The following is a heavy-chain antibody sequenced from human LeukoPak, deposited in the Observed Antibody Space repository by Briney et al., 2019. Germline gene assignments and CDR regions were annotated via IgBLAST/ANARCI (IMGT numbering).Heavy chain of an antibody. V-gene: IGHV4-34*01. CDR3: ARGGRLRGLT. CDR2: INHSGST. D-gene: IGHD5-12*01. J-gene: IGHJ5*02. Sequence: SDTLSLTCAVYGGSFSGYYWSWIRQPPGKGLEWIGEINHSGSTNYNPSLKSRVTISVDTSKNQFSLKLSSVTAADTAVYYCARGGRLRGLTWGQGTLVTVSS. CDR1: GGSFSGYY.